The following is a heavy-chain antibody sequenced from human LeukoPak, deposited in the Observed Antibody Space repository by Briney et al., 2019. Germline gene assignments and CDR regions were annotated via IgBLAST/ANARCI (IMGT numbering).Heavy chain of an antibody. J-gene: IGHJ4*02. V-gene: IGHV3-15*01. D-gene: IGHD1-7*01. CDR3: TTGGYNWNYAWDS. CDR2: IKSKTDGGTT. CDR1: GFTFSNAW. Sequence: GGSLRLSCAASGFTFSNAWMSWVRQAPGKGLEWVGRIKSKTDGGTTDYAAPVKGRFTISRDDSKNTLYLQMNSLKTEDTAVYFCTTGGYNWNYAWDSCGQGTLVTVSS.